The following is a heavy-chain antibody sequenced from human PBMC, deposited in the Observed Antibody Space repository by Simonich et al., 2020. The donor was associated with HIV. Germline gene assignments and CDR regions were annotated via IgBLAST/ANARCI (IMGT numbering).Heavy chain of an antibody. D-gene: IGHD5-12*01. Sequence: QLQLQESGPGLVKPSETLSLTCTVSGFSISINSYFWGWIRQPPGKGLEWIGSIDYSGSTNYNPSLKRRVTISVESSKNQFSLKLSSVTAADTAVYYCARAGYSGYDFDYWGQGTLVTVSS. CDR2: IDYSGST. J-gene: IGHJ4*02. CDR3: ARAGYSGYDFDY. V-gene: IGHV4-39*01. CDR1: GFSISINSYF.